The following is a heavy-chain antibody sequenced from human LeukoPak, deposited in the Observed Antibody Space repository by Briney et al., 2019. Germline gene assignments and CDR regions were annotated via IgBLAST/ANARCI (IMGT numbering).Heavy chain of an antibody. CDR1: GYTFTIYG. D-gene: IGHD3-9*01. V-gene: IGHV1-18*01. CDR2: ISAYNGNT. CDR3: ARYYDILAGYYRYYYYMDV. J-gene: IGHJ6*03. Sequence: GASVKVSCTASGYTFTIYGISWVRQAPGQGLEWMGWISAYNGNTNYAQKLQGRVTMTTDTSTSTAYMELRSLGSDDTAVYYCARYYDILAGYYRYYYYMDVWGKGTTVTVSS.